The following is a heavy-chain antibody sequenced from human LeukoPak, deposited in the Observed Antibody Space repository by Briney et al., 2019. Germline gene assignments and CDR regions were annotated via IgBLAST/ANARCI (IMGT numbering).Heavy chain of an antibody. D-gene: IGHD6-13*01. V-gene: IGHV5-51*01. CDR2: IYPGDSDT. Sequence: GESLKISCKGSGYSFTNYWIGWVRQMPGKGLEWMGIIYPGDSDTRYSPSFQGQVTISADKSISTAYLQWSSLKASDTTMYYCARQRYSSSPDYWGQGTLVTVSS. J-gene: IGHJ4*02. CDR1: GYSFTNYW. CDR3: ARQRYSSSPDY.